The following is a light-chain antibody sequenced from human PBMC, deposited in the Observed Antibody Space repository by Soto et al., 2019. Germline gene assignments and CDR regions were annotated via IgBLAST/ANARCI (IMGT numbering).Light chain of an antibody. J-gene: IGKJ4*01. CDR1: QSISSN. CDR3: QQYSNWPLT. CDR2: GAS. V-gene: IGKV3-15*01. Sequence: ETVMTQSPATLSVSPGERATLSCRASQSISSNVAWYQQKPGQAPRLLIYGASTRAIGIPARFSGSGSGTECSLTISSLQSEDFAVYYCQQYSNWPLTFGGGTKVEIK.